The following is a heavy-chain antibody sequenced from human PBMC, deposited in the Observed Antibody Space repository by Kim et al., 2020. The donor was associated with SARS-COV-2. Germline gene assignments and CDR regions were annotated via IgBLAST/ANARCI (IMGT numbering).Heavy chain of an antibody. V-gene: IGHV3-33*01. CDR2: IWYDGSTK. D-gene: IGHD2-15*01. CDR3: ARGEVGYCSGGSCRPDEYLQH. Sequence: GGSLRLSCAASGFTFSSYGMHWVRQAPGKGLEWVAVIWYDGSTKYYADSVKGRFTISRDNSKNTLYLQMNSLRAEDTAVYYCARGEVGYCSGGSCRPDEYLQHWGRGTLVTVSS. J-gene: IGHJ1*01. CDR1: GFTFSSYG.